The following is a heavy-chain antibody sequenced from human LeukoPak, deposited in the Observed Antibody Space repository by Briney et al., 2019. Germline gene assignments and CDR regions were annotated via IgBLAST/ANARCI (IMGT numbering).Heavy chain of an antibody. Sequence: GSLRLSCAASGFTVSSNYMSWVRQAPGKGLEWVSVIYSGGSTYYADSVKGRFTISRDNSKNTLYLQMNSLRAEDTAVYYCASLRRDGYNSYYFDYWGQGTLVTVSS. V-gene: IGHV3-53*01. J-gene: IGHJ4*02. CDR3: ASLRRDGYNSYYFDY. D-gene: IGHD5-24*01. CDR1: GFTVSSNY. CDR2: IYSGGST.